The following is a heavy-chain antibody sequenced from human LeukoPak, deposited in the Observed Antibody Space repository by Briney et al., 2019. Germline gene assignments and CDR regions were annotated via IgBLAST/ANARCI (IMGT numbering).Heavy chain of an antibody. CDR3: ARDLGRYGDYEYYFDY. Sequence: ASVKVSCKASGYTFTSYGTSWVRQAPGQGLEWMGWISAYNGNTNYAQKLQGRVTMTTDTSTSTAYMELRSLRSDDTAVYYCARDLGRYGDYEYYFDYWGQGTLVTVSS. D-gene: IGHD4-17*01. CDR1: GYTFTSYG. V-gene: IGHV1-18*01. CDR2: ISAYNGNT. J-gene: IGHJ4*02.